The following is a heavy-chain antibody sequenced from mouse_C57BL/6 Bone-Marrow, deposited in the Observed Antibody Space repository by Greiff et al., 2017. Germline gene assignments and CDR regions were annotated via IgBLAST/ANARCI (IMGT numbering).Heavy chain of an antibody. D-gene: IGHD2-4*01. V-gene: IGHV1-50*01. J-gene: IGHJ2*01. CDR3: AREEIYYDYGSHFDY. CDR1: GYTFTSYW. Sequence: QVQLKQPGAELVKPGASVKLSCKASGYTFTSYWMQWVKQRPGQGLEWIGEIDPSDSYTNYNQKFKGKATLTVDTSSSTAYMQLSSLTSEDSAVYYCAREEIYYDYGSHFDYWGQGTTLTVSS. CDR2: IDPSDSYT.